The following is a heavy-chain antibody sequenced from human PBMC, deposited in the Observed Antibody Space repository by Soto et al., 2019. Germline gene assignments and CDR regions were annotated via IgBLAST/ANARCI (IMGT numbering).Heavy chain of an antibody. Sequence: GGSLRLSCAASGFTFSSYAMSWVRQAPGKGLEWVSAISGSGGSTYYADSVKGRFTISRDNSKNTLYLQMNSLRAEDTAVYYCAKDRKRWSIDSSGWTGNYPEYFQHWGQGTLVTVSS. J-gene: IGHJ1*01. V-gene: IGHV3-23*01. CDR2: ISGSGGST. CDR1: GFTFSSYA. D-gene: IGHD6-19*01. CDR3: AKDRKRWSIDSSGWTGNYPEYFQH.